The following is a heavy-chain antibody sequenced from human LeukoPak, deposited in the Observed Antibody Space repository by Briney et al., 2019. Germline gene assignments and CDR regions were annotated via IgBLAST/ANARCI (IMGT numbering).Heavy chain of an antibody. CDR2: IRSSSSTI. CDR1: GFTFSSYS. V-gene: IGHV3-48*04. Sequence: GGSLRLSCAASGFTFSSYSMNWVRQAPGKGLEWVSYIRSSSSTIYYADSVKGRFTISRDNAKNSLYLQMNSLRAEDTAVYYCARENGGDHDAFDIWGQGTMDTVSS. D-gene: IGHD2-21*02. CDR3: ARENGGDHDAFDI. J-gene: IGHJ3*02.